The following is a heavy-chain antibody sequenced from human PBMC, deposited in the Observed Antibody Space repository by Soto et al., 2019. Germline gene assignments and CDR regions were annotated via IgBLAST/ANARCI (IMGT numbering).Heavy chain of an antibody. Sequence: SVKVSCKTSGYTFTSYGISWVRQAPGQGLEWMGEIIPIFGTANYAQKFQGRVTITADESTSTAYMELSSLRSEDTAVYYCARDRGPSSGYYPYWFDPWGQGTLVTVSS. J-gene: IGHJ5*02. D-gene: IGHD3-22*01. CDR2: IIPIFGTA. CDR3: ARDRGPSSGYYPYWFDP. V-gene: IGHV1-69*13. CDR1: GYTFTSYG.